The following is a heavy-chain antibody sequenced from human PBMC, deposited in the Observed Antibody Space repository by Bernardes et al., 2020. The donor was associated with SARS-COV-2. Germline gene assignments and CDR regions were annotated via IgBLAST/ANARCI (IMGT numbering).Heavy chain of an antibody. CDR2: INPNSGGT. CDR3: ARSGYSSSWYVDYYYMDV. Sequence: ASVKVSCKASGYTFTGYYMHWVRQAPGQGLEWMGRINPNSGGTNYAQKFQGRVTMTRDTSISTAYMELSRLRSDDTAVYYCARSGYSSSWYVDYYYMDVWGKGTTVTVSS. V-gene: IGHV1-2*06. CDR1: GYTFTGYY. D-gene: IGHD6-13*01. J-gene: IGHJ6*03.